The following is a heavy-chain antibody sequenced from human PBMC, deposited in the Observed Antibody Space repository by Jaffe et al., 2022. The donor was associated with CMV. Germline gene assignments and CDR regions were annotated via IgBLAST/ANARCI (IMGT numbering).Heavy chain of an antibody. Sequence: EVQLVESGGGLVQPGRSLRLSCTASGFTFGDYAMSWVRQAPGKGLEWVGFIRSKAYGGTTEYAASVKGRFTISRDDSKSIAYLQMNSLKTEDTAVYYCEGYDSSGYSYWGQGTLVTVSS. V-gene: IGHV3-49*04. CDR1: GFTFGDYA. CDR2: IRSKAYGGTT. J-gene: IGHJ4*02. CDR3: EGYDSSGYSY. D-gene: IGHD3-22*01.